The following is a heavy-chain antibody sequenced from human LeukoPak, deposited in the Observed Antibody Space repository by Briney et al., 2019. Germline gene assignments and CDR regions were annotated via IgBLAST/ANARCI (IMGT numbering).Heavy chain of an antibody. CDR2: MNPNSGNT. CDR1: VYTFTSYD. J-gene: IGHJ1*01. D-gene: IGHD4-17*01. Sequence: ASVTVSCKASVYTFTSYDINWVRQATGQGLEWMGWMNPNSGNTGYAQKFQGRVTMTRNTSISTAYMELSSLRSEDTAVYYCARGFAPTDYDEYFQHWGQGTLVTVSS. V-gene: IGHV1-8*01. CDR3: ARGFAPTDYDEYFQH.